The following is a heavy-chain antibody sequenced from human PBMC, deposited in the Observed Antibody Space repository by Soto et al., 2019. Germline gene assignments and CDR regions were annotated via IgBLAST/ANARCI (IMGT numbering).Heavy chain of an antibody. Sequence: SETLSLTCAVYGGSFSGYYWSWIRQPPGKGLEWIGEINHSGSTNYNPSLKSRVTISVDTSKNQFSLKLSSVTAADTAVYYCARGGIRVRGSHYYYYGMEVWGQGTTVTVSS. D-gene: IGHD3-10*01. CDR2: INHSGST. CDR1: GGSFSGYY. CDR3: ARGGIRVRGSHYYYYGMEV. V-gene: IGHV4-34*01. J-gene: IGHJ6*02.